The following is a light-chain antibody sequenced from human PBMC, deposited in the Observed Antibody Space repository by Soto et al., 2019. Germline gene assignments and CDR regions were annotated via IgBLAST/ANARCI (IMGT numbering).Light chain of an antibody. CDR1: QTVSNN. Sequence: EIVMTQSPATLSMSPGERVSISCRASQTVSNNIAWYQQKPGQAPRLLIYGASTRAIGVAARFSGSGSGTEFTLTITSLQSEDFAVYYCQQYHKWPPFTFGGGTVVEIK. J-gene: IGKJ4*01. V-gene: IGKV3-15*01. CDR2: GAS. CDR3: QQYHKWPPFT.